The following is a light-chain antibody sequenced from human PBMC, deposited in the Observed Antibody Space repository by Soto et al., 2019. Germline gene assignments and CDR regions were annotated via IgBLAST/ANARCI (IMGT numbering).Light chain of an antibody. CDR2: EVS. J-gene: IGLJ3*02. Sequence: QSVLTQPASVSGSPGQSITISCTGTSSDVGSYNLVSWYQQHPGKAPKLMIYEVSKRPSGVSHRFSGSKSGNTASLTISGLQAEDEADYYCCSYAGSSTPWVFGGGTKLTVL. CDR1: SSDVGSYNL. CDR3: CSYAGSSTPWV. V-gene: IGLV2-23*02.